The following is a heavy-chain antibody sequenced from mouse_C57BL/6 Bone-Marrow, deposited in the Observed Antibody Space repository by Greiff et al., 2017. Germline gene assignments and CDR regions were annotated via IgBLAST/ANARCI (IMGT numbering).Heavy chain of an antibody. CDR1: GFTFSDYG. J-gene: IGHJ3*01. D-gene: IGHD2-1*01. Sequence: EVQRVESGGGLVKPGGSLKLSCAASGFTFSDYGMSWVRQTPEKGLEWVAYISSGSSTIYYADTVKGRFTISRDNAKNTLFLQMSSLKSEDTAMYYCASDYYGKAFAYWGQGNLVTVSA. CDR2: ISSGSSTI. CDR3: ASDYYGKAFAY. V-gene: IGHV5-17*01.